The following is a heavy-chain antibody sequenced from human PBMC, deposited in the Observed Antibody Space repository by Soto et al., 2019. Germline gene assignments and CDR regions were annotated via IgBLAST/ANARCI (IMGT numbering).Heavy chain of an antibody. D-gene: IGHD6-13*01. Sequence: QLQLQEPGPGLVKPSETLSLTCTVSGGSISSSSYYWGWIRQPPGNGLEWIGRIYYSGSTYSNPSFKSRVTISVDTSKNHFSLKLSSVTAADTAVYYCARHPKYSSSWSNWFDPWGQGTLVTVSS. V-gene: IGHV4-39*01. J-gene: IGHJ5*02. CDR3: ARHPKYSSSWSNWFDP. CDR1: GGSISSSSYY. CDR2: IYYSGST.